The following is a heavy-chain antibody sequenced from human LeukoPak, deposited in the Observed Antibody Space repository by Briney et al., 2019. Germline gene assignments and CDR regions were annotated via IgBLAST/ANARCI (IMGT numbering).Heavy chain of an antibody. D-gene: IGHD6-25*01. V-gene: IGHV3-33*01. CDR1: GFTFSSHG. J-gene: IGHJ5*02. Sequence: GRSLRLSCAASGFTFSSHGMHWVRQAPGKGLERVAVIWYDGSNKYYADSVKGRFTISRDNSKNTLYLQMNSLRAEDTAVYYCARDGYNSGPHWFDPWGQGTLVTVSS. CDR2: IWYDGSNK. CDR3: ARDGYNSGPHWFDP.